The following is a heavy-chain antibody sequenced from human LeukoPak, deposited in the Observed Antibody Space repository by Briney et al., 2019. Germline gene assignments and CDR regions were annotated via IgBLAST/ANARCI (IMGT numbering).Heavy chain of an antibody. Sequence: PSETLSLTCTVSGGSISSYYWSWIRQPPGKGLEWIGYIYYSGSTNYNPSLKSRVTISVDTSKNQFSLKLSSVTAADTAVYYCARHSSSGYDSGGYYYGYWGQGTLVTVSS. D-gene: IGHD3-22*01. V-gene: IGHV4-59*08. CDR2: IYYSGST. CDR3: ARHSSSGYDSGGYYYGY. J-gene: IGHJ4*02. CDR1: GGSISSYY.